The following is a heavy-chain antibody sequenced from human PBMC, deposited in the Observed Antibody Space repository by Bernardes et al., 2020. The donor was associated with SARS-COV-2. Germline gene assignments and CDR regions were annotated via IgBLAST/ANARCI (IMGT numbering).Heavy chain of an antibody. D-gene: IGHD3-22*01. CDR3: ARTHIRSSGYYYFDY. V-gene: IGHV4-4*07. CDR1: GGSISSYY. Sequence: SETLSLTCTVSGGSISSYYWSWIRQPAGKGLEWIGRIYTSGSTNYNPSLKSRVTMSVDTSKNQFSLKLSSVTAADTAVYYCARTHIRSSGYYYFDYWGQGTLVTVSS. CDR2: IYTSGST. J-gene: IGHJ4*02.